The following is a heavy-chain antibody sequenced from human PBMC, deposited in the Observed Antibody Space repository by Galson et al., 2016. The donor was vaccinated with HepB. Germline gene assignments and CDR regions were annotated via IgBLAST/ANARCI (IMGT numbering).Heavy chain of an antibody. CDR3: ARGEKPQIFGEIGWFDP. V-gene: IGHV4-30-2*01. CDR1: GDSISGAYS. CDR2: IYHGGTT. J-gene: IGHJ5*02. D-gene: IGHD3-3*01. Sequence: TLSLTCAVSGDSISGAYSWSWIRQPPGKGLEWIGHIYHGGTTHYTPSPRSRVTISIDRAKNQFSLKLTSVTVADTAVYYCARGEKPQIFGEIGWFDPWGQGTLVTVSS.